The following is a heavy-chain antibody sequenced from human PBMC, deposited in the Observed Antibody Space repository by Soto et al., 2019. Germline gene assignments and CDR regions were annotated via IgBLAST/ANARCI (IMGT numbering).Heavy chain of an antibody. V-gene: IGHV4-30-2*01. CDR1: GGSISSGGYS. D-gene: IGHD2-15*01. CDR3: ARVVVAMDAFDI. CDR2: IYHSGST. J-gene: IGHJ3*02. Sequence: QLQLRESGSGLVKPSQTLSLTCAVSGGSISSGGYSWSWIRQPPGKALEWIGYIYHSGSTYYNPSLKSRVTISVDRSKKQFSLKLSAVTAADTAVYYCARVVVAMDAFDIWGQGTMVTVSS.